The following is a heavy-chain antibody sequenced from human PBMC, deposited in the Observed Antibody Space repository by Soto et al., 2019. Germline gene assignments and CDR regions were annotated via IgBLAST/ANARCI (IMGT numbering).Heavy chain of an antibody. Sequence: QVQLQESGPGLVKPSETLSLTCTVSGGSFSSSYWSWFRQPPGKGLQWLGYIYYSGSTNYNPSLKSRVPISLDTSKNQFSLTLTSVTAADTAVYYCERGEVGDDVGGSWFDHWGQGTLVNVSS. CDR1: GGSFSSSY. CDR3: ERGEVGDDVGGSWFDH. CDR2: IYYSGST. J-gene: IGHJ5*02. D-gene: IGHD3-16*01. V-gene: IGHV4-59*01.